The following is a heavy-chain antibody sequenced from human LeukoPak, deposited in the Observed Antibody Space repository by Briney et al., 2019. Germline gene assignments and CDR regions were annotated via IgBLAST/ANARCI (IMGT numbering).Heavy chain of an antibody. D-gene: IGHD5-24*01. CDR2: ISSSSSYI. CDR1: GFTFSSYS. Sequence: KPGGSLRLSCAAPGFTFSSYSMNWVRQAPGKGLEWVSSISSSSSYIYYADSVKGRFTISRDNAKNSLYLQMNSLRAEDTAVYYCARRMATTKPLDYWGQGTLVTVSS. CDR3: ARRMATTKPLDY. J-gene: IGHJ4*02. V-gene: IGHV3-21*01.